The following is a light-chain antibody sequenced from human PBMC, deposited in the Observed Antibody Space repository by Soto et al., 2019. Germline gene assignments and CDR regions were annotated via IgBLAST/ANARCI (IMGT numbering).Light chain of an antibody. CDR1: QSVGSG. V-gene: IGKV1-39*01. Sequence: DIQMTQSPSSLSASVGDRVTITCRASQSVGSGLNWYLQKPGKAPTLLIYGTSSLQTGVPSRFSGSGSGTDFTLPISSLQPEDFATYYCQQTYSAPGGTFGQGTKVEIK. CDR2: GTS. J-gene: IGKJ1*01. CDR3: QQTYSAPGGT.